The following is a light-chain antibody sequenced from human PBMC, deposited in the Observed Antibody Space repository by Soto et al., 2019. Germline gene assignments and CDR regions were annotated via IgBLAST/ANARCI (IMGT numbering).Light chain of an antibody. CDR2: AAS. Sequence: DIQMTHSPSSLSASVGDRVTITCRASQGIYNYLAWYQQKPGKVPKLLIYAASTLQSGVPSRFSGSGSGTDVTLTIGILLPEDGAKYDCQKYCSAPPTFGQGTKLEIK. V-gene: IGKV1-27*01. CDR1: QGIYNY. CDR3: QKYCSAPPT. J-gene: IGKJ2*01.